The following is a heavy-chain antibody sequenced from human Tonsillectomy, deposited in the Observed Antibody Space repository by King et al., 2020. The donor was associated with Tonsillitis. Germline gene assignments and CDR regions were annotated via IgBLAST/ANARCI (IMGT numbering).Heavy chain of an antibody. CDR3: ARTLYSSIGPNDY. D-gene: IGHD6-19*01. Sequence: VQLVESGGGLVQPGGSLRLSCGASGFTFSSYWMSWVRQAPGKGLEWVANIKQDGSEKYYVDSVKGRFTISRDNAKKSLYLQMNSLRAEDTAVYYCARTLYSSIGPNDYWGQGTLVTVSS. J-gene: IGHJ4*02. CDR1: GFTFSSYW. V-gene: IGHV3-7*01. CDR2: IKQDGSEK.